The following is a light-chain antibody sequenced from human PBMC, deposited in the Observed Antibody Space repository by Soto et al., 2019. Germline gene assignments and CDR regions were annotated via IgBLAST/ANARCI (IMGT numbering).Light chain of an antibody. CDR2: EVS. J-gene: IGLJ2*01. V-gene: IGLV2-8*01. Sequence: QSALTQPPSASGSPGQSVTISCTGTSSDVGGYNYVSWYQQHPGKAPKLMIYEVSKRPSGVPDRFSGSKSGNTASLTVSGLQAEDEADYYCSSYAGSNTRLAFGGGTKVTVL. CDR1: SSDVGGYNY. CDR3: SSYAGSNTRLA.